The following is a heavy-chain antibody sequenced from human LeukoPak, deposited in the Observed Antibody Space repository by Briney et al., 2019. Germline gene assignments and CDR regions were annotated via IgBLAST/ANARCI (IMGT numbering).Heavy chain of an antibody. D-gene: IGHD3-9*01. CDR3: SLHYYDILTGYARVY. J-gene: IGHJ4*02. Sequence: GGSLRLSCAASGFTFSSYGMSWVRQAPGKGLEWVSGISGSGGSTYYADSVKGRFTISRDNSKNTLYLQMNSLRAEDTAVYYCSLHYYDILTGYARVYWGQGTLVTVSS. V-gene: IGHV3-23*01. CDR2: ISGSGGST. CDR1: GFTFSSYG.